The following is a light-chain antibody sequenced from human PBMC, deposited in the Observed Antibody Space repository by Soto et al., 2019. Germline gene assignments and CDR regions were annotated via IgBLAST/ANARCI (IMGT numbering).Light chain of an antibody. J-gene: IGKJ1*01. CDR2: VAS. CDR3: QHYNSYSEA. V-gene: IGKV1-5*01. Sequence: DIQMTQSPSTLSASVGDRVTITCRASQGIASYLAWYQQKPGKVPKLLISVASTLQSGVPSRFSGSGSGTEFTLTISSLQPDDFATYYCQHYNSYSEAFGQGTKVDIK. CDR1: QGIASY.